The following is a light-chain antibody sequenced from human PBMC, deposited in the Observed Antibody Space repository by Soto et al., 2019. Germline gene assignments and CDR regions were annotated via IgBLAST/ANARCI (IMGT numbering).Light chain of an antibody. Sequence: QLVLTQSPSASASLGASVKLTCTLRIGHSSYAIAWHQQQPEKGPRYLMKLDSDGSYTKGDAIPDRFSGSSSGAERYLTISSLQSEDEADYYCQTWGTGIHVVFGGGTKLTVL. V-gene: IGLV4-69*01. CDR3: QTWGTGIHVV. CDR2: LDSDGSY. CDR1: IGHSSYA. J-gene: IGLJ2*01.